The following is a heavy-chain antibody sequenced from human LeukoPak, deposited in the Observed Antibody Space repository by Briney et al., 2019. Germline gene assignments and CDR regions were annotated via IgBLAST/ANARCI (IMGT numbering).Heavy chain of an antibody. CDR3: ARDPFEYSSSTYDY. CDR2: ISSSSSYI. CDR1: GFTFDDYG. J-gene: IGHJ4*02. V-gene: IGHV3-21*01. D-gene: IGHD6-6*01. Sequence: PGGSLRLSCAASGFTFDDYGMSWVRRAPGKGLEGVSSISSSSSYIYYADSVKGRFTISRDNAKNSLYLQMNSLRAEDMAVYYCARDPFEYSSSTYDYSGQGTLVTVSS.